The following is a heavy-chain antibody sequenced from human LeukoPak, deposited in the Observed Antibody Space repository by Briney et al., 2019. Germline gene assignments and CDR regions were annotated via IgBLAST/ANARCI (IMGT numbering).Heavy chain of an antibody. D-gene: IGHD4-17*01. Sequence: GGSLRLSCAASGFTFSSYTMNWVRQAPGKGLEWVSSISSSSSYIYYADSVKGRFTISRDNAKNSLYLQMNSLRAEDTAVYYCARNDYGDYHTSYYYYYMDVWGKGTTVTVSS. CDR2: ISSSSSYI. CDR1: GFTFSSYT. J-gene: IGHJ6*03. V-gene: IGHV3-21*01. CDR3: ARNDYGDYHTSYYYYYMDV.